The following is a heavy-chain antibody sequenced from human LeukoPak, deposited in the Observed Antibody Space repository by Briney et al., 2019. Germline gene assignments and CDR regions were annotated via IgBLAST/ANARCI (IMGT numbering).Heavy chain of an antibody. CDR3: AKVPNWNYLWFDP. CDR1: GFTVSTNY. Sequence: GGSLRLSCAASGFTVSTNYMSWVRQAPGKGLEWVSVIYSGGTTYYADSVKGRFTISRDNSKNTLYLQMNSLRAEDTAVYYCAKVPNWNYLWFDPWGQGTLVTVSS. J-gene: IGHJ5*02. V-gene: IGHV3-53*01. CDR2: IYSGGTT. D-gene: IGHD1-7*01.